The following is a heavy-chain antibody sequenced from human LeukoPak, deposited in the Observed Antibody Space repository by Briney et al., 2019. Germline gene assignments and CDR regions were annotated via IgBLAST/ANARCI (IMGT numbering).Heavy chain of an antibody. Sequence: GGSLRLSCVGSGFNFSDYYMSWIRQAPGKGLEWISYISPNDVNGYYVDAVKGRFTVPRDNAKNSLFLQMKSLRVEDTAVYYCAGSGSPGDYWGQGTLVTVSS. V-gene: IGHV3-11*01. CDR1: GFNFSDYY. D-gene: IGHD3-10*01. CDR3: AGSGSPGDY. CDR2: ISPNDVNG. J-gene: IGHJ4*02.